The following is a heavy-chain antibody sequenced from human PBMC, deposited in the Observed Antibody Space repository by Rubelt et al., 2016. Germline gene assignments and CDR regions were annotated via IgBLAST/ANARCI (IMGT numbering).Heavy chain of an antibody. CDR3: AHRLAGTGTIY. Sequence: QITLKESGPTLVKPTQTLTLTCIFSGFSLSTSGVGVGWIRQPPGKALECLALIYWDDVKRYSPSLKSRLTITKGTSKNQVVLTMTNMDPVDTATYYCAHRLAGTGTIYWGQGTLVTVSS. J-gene: IGHJ4*02. V-gene: IGHV2-5*02. CDR2: IYWDDVK. CDR1: GFSLSTSGVG. D-gene: IGHD1-1*01.